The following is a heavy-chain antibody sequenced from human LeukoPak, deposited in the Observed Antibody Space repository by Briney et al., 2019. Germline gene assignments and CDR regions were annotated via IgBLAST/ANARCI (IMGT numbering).Heavy chain of an antibody. V-gene: IGHV1-24*01. D-gene: IGHD6-19*01. CDR3: ATVLAVAVWRAHWYFDL. J-gene: IGHJ2*01. CDR1: GYTLTVLS. CDR2: FDPEDGET. Sequence: ASVKVSCKVSGYTLTVLSMHWVRQAPGKGLEWMGGFDPEDGETIYAQKFQGRVTMTEDTSTDTAYMELSSLRSEDTAVYYCATVLAVAVWRAHWYFDLWGRGTLVTVSS.